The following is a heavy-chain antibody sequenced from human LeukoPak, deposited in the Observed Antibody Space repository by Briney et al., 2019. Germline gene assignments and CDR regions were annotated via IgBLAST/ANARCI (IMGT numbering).Heavy chain of an antibody. D-gene: IGHD3-10*01. J-gene: IGHJ4*02. CDR1: VVTICSYS. Sequence: GGSLRLSSAASVVTICSYSETWVRQAPGKGLERGSYISSSSSTIYYADSVKGRFTISRDNAKNSLYLQMNSLRAEDTAVYYCARDTRGITMVRGVPPAFDYWGQGTLVTVSS. V-gene: IGHV3-48*01. CDR3: ARDTRGITMVRGVPPAFDY. CDR2: ISSSSSTI.